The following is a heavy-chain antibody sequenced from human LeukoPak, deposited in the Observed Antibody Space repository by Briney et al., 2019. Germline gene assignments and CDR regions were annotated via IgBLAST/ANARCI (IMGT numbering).Heavy chain of an antibody. D-gene: IGHD3-22*01. CDR3: ARAYYYDSSGYYLSYYYYYYMDV. CDR2: IKQDGSEK. J-gene: IGHJ6*03. CDR1: GFTFSSYW. Sequence: PGGSLRLSCAASGFTFSSYWMSWVRQAPGKGLEWVANIKQDGSEKYYVDSVKGRFTISRDNAKNSLYLQMNSLRAEDTAVYYCARAYYYDSSGYYLSYYYYYYMDVWGKGTTVTVSS. V-gene: IGHV3-7*01.